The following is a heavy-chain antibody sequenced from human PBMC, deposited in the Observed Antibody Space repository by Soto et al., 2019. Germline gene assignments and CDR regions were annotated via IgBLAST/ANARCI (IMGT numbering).Heavy chain of an antibody. CDR3: ARRYGGNFDY. V-gene: IGHV4-59*01. CDR2: IYYSGST. CDR1: GGSINNYY. Sequence: QVQLQESGPGLVKPSETLSLTCTVSGGSINNYYWSWIRQPPGKGLEWIGYIYYSGSTNYNPSLTSRVTISVATSKNQFSLKLSSVTAADTAVYYCARRYGGNFDYWGQGTLVTVSS. D-gene: IGHD1-26*01. J-gene: IGHJ4*02.